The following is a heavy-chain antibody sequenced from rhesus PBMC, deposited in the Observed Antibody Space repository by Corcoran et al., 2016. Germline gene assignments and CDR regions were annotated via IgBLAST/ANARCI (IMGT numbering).Heavy chain of an antibody. CDR2: VNGKTGVV. Sequence: QVQLRESGPGLVKASETLSLTCIVYGVPISNSWWSWVRQSPGKGLEWIGEVNGKTGVVFYKPSLQSRVTFSLGASQNQVFLRLSFLTAADTAVYFCATESLAHSWGQGILVTVSS. CDR3: ATESLAHS. J-gene: IGHJ4*01. D-gene: IGHD3-3*01. CDR1: GVPISNSW. V-gene: IGHV4-80*01.